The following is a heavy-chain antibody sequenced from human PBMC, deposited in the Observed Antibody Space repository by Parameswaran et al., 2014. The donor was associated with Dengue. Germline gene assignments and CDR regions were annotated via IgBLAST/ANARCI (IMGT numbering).Heavy chain of an antibody. V-gene: IGHV3-30-3*01. D-gene: IGHD3-10*01. J-gene: IGHJ4*02. Sequence: QAPGKGLEWVAVISYDGSNKYYADSVKGRFTISRDNSKNTLYLQMNSLRAEDTAVYCCARDRAPMVRGSVFDYWGQGTLVTVSS. CDR2: ISYDGSNK. CDR3: ARDRAPMVRGSVFDY.